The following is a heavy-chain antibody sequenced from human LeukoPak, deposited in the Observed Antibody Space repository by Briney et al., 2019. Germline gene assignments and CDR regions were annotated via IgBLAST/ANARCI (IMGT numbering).Heavy chain of an antibody. CDR2: IIPILGIA. CDR3: ATPVGYCSSTSCYLDAFDI. D-gene: IGHD2-2*01. CDR1: GGTFSSYA. Sequence: GASVKVSCKASGGTFSSYAISWVRQAPGQGLEWMGRIIPILGIANYAQKFQGRVTITADKSTSTAYMELSSLRSEDTAVYYCATPVGYCSSTSCYLDAFDIWGQGTMVTVSS. V-gene: IGHV1-69*04. J-gene: IGHJ3*02.